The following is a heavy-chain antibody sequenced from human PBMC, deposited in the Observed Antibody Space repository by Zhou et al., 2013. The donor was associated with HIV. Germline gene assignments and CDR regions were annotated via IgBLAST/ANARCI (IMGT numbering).Heavy chain of an antibody. J-gene: IGHJ4*02. D-gene: IGHD3-10*01. CDR1: GYTFSNFG. CDR2: ISGYNGNA. CDR3: ARAGSGSFFDY. Sequence: QVQLVQSGVEVKKPGASLRVSCMTSGYTFSNFGVSWVRQAPGQGLEWLGWISGYNGNAHYAQKFQDRVSMTTDATTTTAHMELRSLRSDDTATYYCARAGSGSFFDYWGQGTLVSVSS. V-gene: IGHV1-18*01.